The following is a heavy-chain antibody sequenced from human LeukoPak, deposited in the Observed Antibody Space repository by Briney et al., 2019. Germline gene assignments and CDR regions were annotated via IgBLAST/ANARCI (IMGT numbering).Heavy chain of an antibody. Sequence: GGSLRLSCAASGFTFSSYAMSWVRQAPGKGLEWVSAISGSGGSTYYADSVEGRFTISRDNSKNTLYLQMNSLRAEDTAVYYCAKKFISIAAEYYFDYWGQGTLVTVSS. CDR2: ISGSGGST. J-gene: IGHJ4*02. CDR1: GFTFSSYA. D-gene: IGHD6-13*01. V-gene: IGHV3-23*01. CDR3: AKKFISIAAEYYFDY.